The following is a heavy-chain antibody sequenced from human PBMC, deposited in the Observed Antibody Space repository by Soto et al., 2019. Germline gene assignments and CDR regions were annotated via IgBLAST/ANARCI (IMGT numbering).Heavy chain of an antibody. J-gene: IGHJ4*02. CDR1: GYTFTSYG. Sequence: QVHLVQSGAEVKKPGASVKVSCKGSGYTFTSYGITWVRQAPGQGLGWMGWISAHNGNTDYAQRLQGRVTVTRDTSTSTAYMELRSLRSVGTAVYNCARGRYGDYWGQGALVTVSS. V-gene: IGHV1-18*01. CDR2: ISAHNGNT. D-gene: IGHD1-1*01. CDR3: ARGRYGDY.